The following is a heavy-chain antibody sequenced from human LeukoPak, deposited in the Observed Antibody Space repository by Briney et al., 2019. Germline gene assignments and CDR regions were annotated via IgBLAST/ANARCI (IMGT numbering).Heavy chain of an antibody. Sequence: SETLSLTCVVSGYSITYGDYWGWIRQSPGKGLEWIGSIYNSASTHYNPSLKSRVTILVDTSKNEFSLKMTSVTAADTAMYYCARNSTSGFFDYWGQGTLATVSS. J-gene: IGHJ4*02. CDR2: IYNSAST. CDR1: GYSITYGDY. V-gene: IGHV4-38-2*01. D-gene: IGHD2/OR15-2a*01. CDR3: ARNSTSGFFDY.